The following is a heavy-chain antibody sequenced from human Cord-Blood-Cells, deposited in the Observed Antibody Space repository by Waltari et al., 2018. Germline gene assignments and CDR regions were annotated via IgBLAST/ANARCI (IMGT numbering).Heavy chain of an antibody. Sequence: EVQLVESGGGFVQPGGSLRLSCAASGFPFSRSWLSWVRQAPGKGLEWVANIKQDGSEKYYVDSVKGRFTISRDNAKNSLYLQLNSLRAEDTAVYYCARDYSQLGDAFDIWGQGTMVTVSS. CDR2: IKQDGSEK. V-gene: IGHV3-7*01. D-gene: IGHD6-13*01. CDR3: ARDYSQLGDAFDI. J-gene: IGHJ3*02. CDR1: GFPFSRSW.